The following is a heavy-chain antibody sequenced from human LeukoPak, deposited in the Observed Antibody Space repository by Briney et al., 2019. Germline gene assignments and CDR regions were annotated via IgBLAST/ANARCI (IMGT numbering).Heavy chain of an antibody. CDR2: IHPGDSDI. V-gene: IGHV5-51*01. D-gene: IGHD2-8*02. Sequence: GESLKISCKGSGYHFANYWIAWVRQMPGKGLEWMGIIHPGDSDIRYSPSFQGQVTISADKSISTAYLQWSSLKASDTAIYYCARAPTGFPNWFDPWGQGTQVTVSS. CDR3: ARAPTGFPNWFDP. J-gene: IGHJ5*02. CDR1: GYHFANYW.